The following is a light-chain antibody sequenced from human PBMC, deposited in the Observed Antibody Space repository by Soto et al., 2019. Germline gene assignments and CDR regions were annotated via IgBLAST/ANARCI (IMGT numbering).Light chain of an antibody. J-gene: IGKJ2*01. Sequence: IMMTQSPVTLSVSPGERATLSCRASQNIHNNLAWYQQRPGQPPRLLVYAASTRATGTPVRFSGGGSGTEFTLTISSLQPEDFAVYYCQQYHNWPSRTFGPWTNLEIK. CDR3: QQYHNWPSRT. CDR2: AAS. V-gene: IGKV3-15*01. CDR1: QNIHNN.